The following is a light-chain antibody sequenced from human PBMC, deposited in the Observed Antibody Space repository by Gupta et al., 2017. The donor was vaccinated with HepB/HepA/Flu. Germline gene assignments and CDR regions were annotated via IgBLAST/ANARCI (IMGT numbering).Light chain of an antibody. CDR2: GAS. CDR1: QDISTY. J-gene: IGKJ4*01. V-gene: IGKV1-33*01. CDR3: QQYDNLPLT. Sequence: DIQMTQSPSSLSASIGDPVTITCLANQDISTYLHWYQQKPGKAPNLLIHGASTLQTGVPSRFNGGGSGTNFSFTISSLQPEDIATYYCQQYDNLPLTFGGGTKVEIK.